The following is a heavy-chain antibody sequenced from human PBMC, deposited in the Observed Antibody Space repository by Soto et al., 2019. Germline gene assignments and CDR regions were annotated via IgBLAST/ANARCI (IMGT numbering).Heavy chain of an antibody. CDR2: INSDGSTT. CDR3: ARARGIGAAAGKFDF. D-gene: IGHD6-13*01. CDR1: GFNFSTYW. V-gene: IGHV3-74*01. J-gene: IGHJ4*02. Sequence: VQLVESGGGLVQSGGSLRLSCAASGFNFSTYWMHWVRQAPGKGLVWVSRINSDGSTTTYADSVKGRFTISRDNAKNTLCLQMNSLRAEDTAVYYCARARGIGAAAGKFDFWGQGTLVTVSS.